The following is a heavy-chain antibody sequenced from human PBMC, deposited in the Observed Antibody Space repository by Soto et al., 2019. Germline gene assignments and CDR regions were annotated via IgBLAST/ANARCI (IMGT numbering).Heavy chain of an antibody. Sequence: QVQLVQSGAEVKKPGASVKVSCKASGYTFTSYYMHWVRQAPGQGLEWMGIINPSGGSTSYAQKFQGRVTRTRDTSTSTGYMELSSLSSEDTAVYYCARWGEQRKNWFDPWGQGTLVTVSS. CDR3: ARWGEQRKNWFDP. CDR2: INPSGGST. V-gene: IGHV1-46*03. J-gene: IGHJ5*02. D-gene: IGHD3-16*01. CDR1: GYTFTSYY.